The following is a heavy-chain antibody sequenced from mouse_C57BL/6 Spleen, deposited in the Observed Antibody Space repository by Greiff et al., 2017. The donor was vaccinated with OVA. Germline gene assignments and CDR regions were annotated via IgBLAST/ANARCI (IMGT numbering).Heavy chain of an antibody. CDR1: GFTFSSYG. J-gene: IGHJ1*03. CDR2: ISSGGSYT. D-gene: IGHD2-5*01. V-gene: IGHV5-6*02. Sequence: DVMLVESGGDLVKPGGSLKLSCAASGFTFSSYGMSWVRQTPDKRLEWVATISSGGSYTYYPDSVKGRFTISRDNAKNTLYLQMSSLKSEDTAMYYCARQGYYSNYDWYFDVWGTGTTVTVSS. CDR3: ARQGYYSNYDWYFDV.